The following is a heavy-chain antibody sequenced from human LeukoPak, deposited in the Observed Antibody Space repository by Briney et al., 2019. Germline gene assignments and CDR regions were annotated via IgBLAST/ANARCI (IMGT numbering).Heavy chain of an antibody. D-gene: IGHD3-22*01. J-gene: IGHJ3*02. CDR1: GGSISSYY. V-gene: IGHV4-59*08. CDR3: ARGGSGYDAFDI. Sequence: SETLSLTCTVSGGSISSYYWSWIRQPPGKGLEWIGYIYYSASTNHNPSLKSRVTISVDTSKNQFSLKLSSVTAADTAVYYCARGGSGYDAFDIWGQGTMVTVSS. CDR2: IYYSAST.